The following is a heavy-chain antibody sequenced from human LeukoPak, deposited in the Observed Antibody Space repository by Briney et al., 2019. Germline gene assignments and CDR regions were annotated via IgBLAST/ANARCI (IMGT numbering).Heavy chain of an antibody. Sequence: GASVKLSCTASESSVTTYGISWGRQAPGQGLEWMGRFNVYDGKTTYAQSLHDKLTITTNTPTSTAYMELRSLRSDDAAVYNCERGGGAFGMDVWGQGTTVTVSS. D-gene: IGHD4-23*01. CDR3: ERGGGAFGMDV. V-gene: IGHV1-18*01. J-gene: IGHJ6*02. CDR2: FNVYDGKT. CDR1: ESSVTTYG.